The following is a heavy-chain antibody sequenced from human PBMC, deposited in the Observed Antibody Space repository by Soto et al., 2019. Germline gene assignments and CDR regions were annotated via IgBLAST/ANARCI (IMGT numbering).Heavy chain of an antibody. J-gene: IGHJ6*03. CDR2: IRSKAYGGTT. CDR3: TPFGSSFDYYYMDV. Sequence: GGSLRLSCTASGFTFGDYAMSWFRQAPGKGLEWVGFIRSKAYGGTTEYAASVKGRFTISRDDSKSIAYLQMNSLKTEDTAVYYCTPFGSSFDYYYMDVWGKGTTVTVSS. CDR1: GFTFGDYA. V-gene: IGHV3-49*03. D-gene: IGHD6-13*01.